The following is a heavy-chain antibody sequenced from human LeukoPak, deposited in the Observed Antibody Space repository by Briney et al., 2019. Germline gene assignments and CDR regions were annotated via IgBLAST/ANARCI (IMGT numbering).Heavy chain of an antibody. J-gene: IGHJ4*02. CDR1: GGTFSSYA. CDR3: AREPTLDSLLWFDTHSLGY. CDR2: INPNSGGT. D-gene: IGHD2-21*01. Sequence: ASVKVSCKASGGTFSSYAISWVRQAPGQGLEWMGWINPNSGGTNYAQKFQGRVTMTRDTSISTAYMELSRLRSDDTAVYYCAREPTLDSLLWFDTHSLGYWGQGTLVTVSS. V-gene: IGHV1-2*02.